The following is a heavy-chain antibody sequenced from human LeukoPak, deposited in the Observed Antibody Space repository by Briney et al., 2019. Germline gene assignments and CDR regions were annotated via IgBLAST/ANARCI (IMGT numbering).Heavy chain of an antibody. V-gene: IGHV3-48*02. D-gene: IGHD4-23*01. CDR3: ARHDYAGNSGDY. CDR1: GFTFSSYS. J-gene: IGHJ4*02. CDR2: IGTSSSTI. Sequence: GGSLRLSCAASGFTFSSYSMNWVRQAPGKGLEWVSYIGTSSSTIYYADSVKGRFTISRDNAKNSLYLQMNSLRDEDTAVYYCARHDYAGNSGDYWGQGTLVTVSS.